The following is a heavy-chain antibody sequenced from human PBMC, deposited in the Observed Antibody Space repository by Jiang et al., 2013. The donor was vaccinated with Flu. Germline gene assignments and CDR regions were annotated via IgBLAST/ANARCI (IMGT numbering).Heavy chain of an antibody. CDR2: SGGST. CDR3: ASDYGMDV. Sequence: SGGSTYYADSVKGRFTISRDNSKNTLYLQMNSLRAEDTAVYYCASDYGMDVWGQGTTVTVSS. J-gene: IGHJ6*02. V-gene: IGHV3-66*01.